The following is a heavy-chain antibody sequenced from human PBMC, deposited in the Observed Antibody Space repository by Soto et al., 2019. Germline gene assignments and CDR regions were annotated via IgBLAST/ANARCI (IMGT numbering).Heavy chain of an antibody. CDR2: IVVGSGNT. CDR3: AADPAVCSGGSCYRRTYGMDV. Sequence: SGKVSCKASRFSFTSSAVQWVRQARGQRLEWIGWIVVGSGNTNYAQKFQERVTITRDMSTSTAYMELSSLRSEDTAVYYCAADPAVCSGGSCYRRTYGMDVWGQGTTVTVSS. CDR1: RFSFTSSA. V-gene: IGHV1-58*01. J-gene: IGHJ6*02. D-gene: IGHD2-15*01.